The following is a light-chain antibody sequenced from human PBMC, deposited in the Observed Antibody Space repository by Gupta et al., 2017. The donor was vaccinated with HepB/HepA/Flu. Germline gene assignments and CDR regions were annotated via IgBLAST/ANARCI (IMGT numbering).Light chain of an antibody. Sequence: DIQMTQSPSSLSASVGDRVTITCRASQGIRNDLAWYQQKPGKAPKRLIYAASSVQSGVASRFSGSGSGTEFTLTISSLQPEDFGTYFCRQHRSYPYTFGQGTKVEIK. V-gene: IGKV1-17*01. CDR1: QGIRND. CDR2: AAS. J-gene: IGKJ1*01. CDR3: RQHRSYPYT.